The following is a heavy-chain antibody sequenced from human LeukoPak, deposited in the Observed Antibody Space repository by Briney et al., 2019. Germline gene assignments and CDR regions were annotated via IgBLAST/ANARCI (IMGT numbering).Heavy chain of an antibody. CDR1: GYTFTGYY. CDR3: ARLQEGSYSSSWYSYYYYYYMDV. CDR2: INPNSGNT. Sequence: ASVKVSCKASGYTFTGYYMHWVRQAPGQGLEWMGWINPNSGNTGYAQKFQGRVTMTRNTSISTAYMELSSLRSEDTAVYYCARLQEGSYSSSWYSYYYYYYMDVWGKGTTVTISS. V-gene: IGHV1-8*02. D-gene: IGHD6-13*01. J-gene: IGHJ6*03.